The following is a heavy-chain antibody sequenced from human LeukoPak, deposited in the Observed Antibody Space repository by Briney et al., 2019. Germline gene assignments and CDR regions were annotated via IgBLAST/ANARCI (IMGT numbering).Heavy chain of an antibody. D-gene: IGHD3-3*01. CDR2: MNPNSGNT. V-gene: IGHV1-8*01. J-gene: IGHJ6*02. Sequence: ASVKVSCKASGYTFTSYDINWVRQATGQGLEWMGWMNPNSGNTGYAQKFQGRVTMTRNTSISTAYMELSSLRSEDTAVYYCARGDDYYYGMDVWGQGTTVTVS. CDR1: GYTFTSYD. CDR3: ARGDDYYYGMDV.